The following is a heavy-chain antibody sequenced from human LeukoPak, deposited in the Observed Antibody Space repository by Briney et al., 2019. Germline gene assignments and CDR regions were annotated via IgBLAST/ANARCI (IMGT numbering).Heavy chain of an antibody. CDR3: ARGRNYYDSSAAGY. Sequence: SSETLSLTCAVYGGSFSGYYWSWIRQPPGKGLEWIGEINHSGSTNYNPSLKSRVTISVDTSKNQFSLKLSSVTAADTAVYYCARGRNYYDSSAAGYWGQGTLVTVSS. D-gene: IGHD3-22*01. V-gene: IGHV4-34*01. J-gene: IGHJ4*02. CDR1: GGSFSGYY. CDR2: INHSGST.